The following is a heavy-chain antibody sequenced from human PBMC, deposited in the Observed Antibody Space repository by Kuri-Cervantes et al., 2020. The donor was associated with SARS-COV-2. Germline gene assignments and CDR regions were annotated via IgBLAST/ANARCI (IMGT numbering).Heavy chain of an antibody. J-gene: IGHJ4*02. CDR3: APRGEGSGFDY. D-gene: IGHD3-16*01. CDR1: GFTFSSYE. Sequence: GESLKISCAASGFTFSSYEMNWVRQAPGKGLEWVSYISSSGSTIYYADSVKGRFTISRDNAKNSLYLQMNSLRAEDTAVYFCAPRGEGSGFDYWGQGTLVTVSS. V-gene: IGHV3-48*03. CDR2: ISSSGSTI.